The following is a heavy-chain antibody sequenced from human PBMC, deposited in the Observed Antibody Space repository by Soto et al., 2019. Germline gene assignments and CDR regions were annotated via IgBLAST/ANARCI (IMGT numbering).Heavy chain of an antibody. CDR1: GDSVSEYY. D-gene: IGHD4-17*01. J-gene: IGHJ5*02. CDR2: IHSTRSP. CDR3: ARSPAYGDYANLDT. Sequence: PSETLSLTCTVSGDSVSEYYWNWIRQPAGKGLEWIGRIHSTRSPNYNPSLKSRVTMSVDTSKNQFSLKLNLTSVTAADTAVYYCARSPAYGDYANLDTWGQGTLVTVSS. V-gene: IGHV4-4*07.